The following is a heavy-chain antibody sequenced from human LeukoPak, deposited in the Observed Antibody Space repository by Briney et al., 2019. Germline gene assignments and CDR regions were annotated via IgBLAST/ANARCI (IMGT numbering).Heavy chain of an antibody. Sequence: PSGRSLRLSCAASGFTFSSYGMHWVRQAPGKGLEWVAVISYDGSNKYYADSVKGRFTISRDNSKNTLYLQMNSLRAEDTAVYYCARGPYSSSWEIDWFDPWGQGTLVAVSS. D-gene: IGHD6-13*01. CDR2: ISYDGSNK. CDR3: ARGPYSSSWEIDWFDP. V-gene: IGHV3-30*03. J-gene: IGHJ5*02. CDR1: GFTFSSYG.